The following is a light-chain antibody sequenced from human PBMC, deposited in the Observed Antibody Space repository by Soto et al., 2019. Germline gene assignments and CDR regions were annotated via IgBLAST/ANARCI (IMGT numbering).Light chain of an antibody. J-gene: IGKJ1*01. CDR2: DAS. V-gene: IGKV1-5*01. CDR3: QQYGGFSRT. Sequence: DIQVTQSPSTLSASVGDRVTITCRASQSMSSSLAWYHQNPGTXPKXLIYDASSLERGVPSRFSGSGSGTELTLTISSPQPDDFATYHCQQYGGFSRTFGQGTKV. CDR1: QSMSSS.